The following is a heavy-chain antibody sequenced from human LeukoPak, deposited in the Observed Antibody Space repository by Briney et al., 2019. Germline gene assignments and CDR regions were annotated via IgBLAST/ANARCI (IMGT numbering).Heavy chain of an antibody. CDR2: IYYSGST. Sequence: SETLSLTCTVSGGSINGYYWSWIRQPPGKGLEWIWDIYYSGSTNYNPSLKSRVTMSADTSEKQLSLNLRSVTAADTAVYYCARLRDSTGYHFDYWGQGTLVTVSS. D-gene: IGHD3-22*01. CDR1: GGSINGYY. CDR3: ARLRDSTGYHFDY. J-gene: IGHJ4*02. V-gene: IGHV4-59*01.